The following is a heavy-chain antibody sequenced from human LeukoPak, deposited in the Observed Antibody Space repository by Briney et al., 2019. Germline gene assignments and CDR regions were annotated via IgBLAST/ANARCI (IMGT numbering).Heavy chain of an antibody. CDR3: ARRALRGQTARGGHHLGP. CDR1: GFTFSTYA. D-gene: IGHD1-14*01. J-gene: IGHJ5*02. CDR2: ISGSGGAT. V-gene: IGHV3-23*01. Sequence: PGGSLRLSCAASGFTFSTYAMSWVRQAPGKGLEWVSGISGSGGATYSADSVKGRFTISRDDSNNALSLEMTSLRSEDTAIYYCARRALRGQTARGGHHLGPWGLGTLVAVSS.